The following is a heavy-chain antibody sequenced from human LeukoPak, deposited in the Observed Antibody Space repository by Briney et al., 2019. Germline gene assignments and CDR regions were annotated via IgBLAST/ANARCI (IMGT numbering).Heavy chain of an antibody. CDR2: IGGSDDST. D-gene: IGHD2/OR15-2a*01. V-gene: IGHV3-23*01. Sequence: GGSLRLSCAASGFTFSSDAMSWVRQAPGKGLEWVSAIGGSDDSTYYADSVKGRFTISRDNSKNTLYLQMNSLRAEDTAVYYCAKQRLSTHDYWGQGTLVTVSS. CDR3: AKQRLSTHDY. J-gene: IGHJ4*02. CDR1: GFTFSSDA.